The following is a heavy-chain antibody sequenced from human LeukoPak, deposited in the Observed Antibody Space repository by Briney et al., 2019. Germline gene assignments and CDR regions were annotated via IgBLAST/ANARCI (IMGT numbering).Heavy chain of an antibody. V-gene: IGHV3-30*02. D-gene: IGHD6-25*01. Sequence: QPGGSLRLSCAASGFTFSSYGMHWVRQAPGKGLEWVAFIRYDGSNKYYADSVKGRFTISRDNSKNTLYLQMNSLRAEDTAVYYCAKGGYSIAAYYYYYYMDVWGKGTTVTVSS. CDR2: IRYDGSNK. CDR1: GFTFSSYG. J-gene: IGHJ6*03. CDR3: AKGGYSIAAYYYYYYMDV.